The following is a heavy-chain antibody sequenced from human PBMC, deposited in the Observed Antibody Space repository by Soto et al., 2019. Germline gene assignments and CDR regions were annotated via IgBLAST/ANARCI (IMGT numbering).Heavy chain of an antibody. CDR3: ARVWPSGSWCRDY. V-gene: IGHV4-30-4*01. CDR1: GGSISSGDYY. CDR2: IYYSGST. J-gene: IGHJ4*02. Sequence: QVQLQESGPGLVKPSQTLSLTCTVSGGSISSGDYYWSWIRQPPGKGLEWIGYIYYSGSTYYNPSLKMRVXTSXDXGKSHCSLKLSSVTAADTAVYYCARVWPSGSWCRDYWGQGTLVTVSS. D-gene: IGHD6-13*01.